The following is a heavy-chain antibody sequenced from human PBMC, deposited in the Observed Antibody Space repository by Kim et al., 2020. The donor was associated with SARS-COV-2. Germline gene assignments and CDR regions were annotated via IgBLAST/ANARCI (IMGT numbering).Heavy chain of an antibody. V-gene: IGHV4-39*07. CDR3: ARDLLLWFGEGIGMDV. D-gene: IGHD3-10*01. CDR1: GGSISSSSYY. J-gene: IGHJ6*02. CDR2: IYYSGST. Sequence: SETLSLTCTVSGGSISSSSYYWGWIRQPPGKGLEWIGSIYYSGSTYYNPSLKSRVTISVDTSKNQFSLKLSSVTAADTAVYYCARDLLLWFGEGIGMDVWGQGTTVTVSS.